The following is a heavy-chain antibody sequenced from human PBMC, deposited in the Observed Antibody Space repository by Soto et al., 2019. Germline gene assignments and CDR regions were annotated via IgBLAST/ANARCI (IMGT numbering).Heavy chain of an antibody. J-gene: IGHJ5*02. CDR2: IYYSGIT. Sequence: SETLSLTCTVSGDSISSSTYYWGWIRQHPGKGLEWIGNIYYSGITYYNPSLKSRVAISVDTSKNQFSLKLSSVSAADTAIYYCARSNSGYYKWFDPWGQGTLVTVSS. CDR1: GDSISSSTYY. CDR3: ARSNSGYYKWFDP. D-gene: IGHD3-22*01. V-gene: IGHV4-39*01.